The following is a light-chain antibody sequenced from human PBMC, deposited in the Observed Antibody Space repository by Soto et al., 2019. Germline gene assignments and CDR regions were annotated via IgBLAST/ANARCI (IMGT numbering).Light chain of an antibody. CDR1: RDISVY. J-gene: IGKJ2*01. Sequence: DIQMTQSPSSLSAFVGDRVTITCQASRDISVYLNWYQQKPGKPPKLLVYDASNLQTEVPSRFSGSTPKTHFTFTIRSQQHEDVATYQSQQYDNLPPYTLGQGTKLEIK. V-gene: IGKV1-33*01. CDR2: DAS. CDR3: QQYDNLPPYT.